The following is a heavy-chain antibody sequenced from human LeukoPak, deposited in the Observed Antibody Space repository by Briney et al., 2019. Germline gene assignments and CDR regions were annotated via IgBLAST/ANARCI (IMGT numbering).Heavy chain of an antibody. CDR2: ISAGASNT. CDR1: GFTFSSCA. CDR3: AKVNSGWHTWHYFDS. V-gene: IGHV3-23*01. J-gene: IGHJ4*02. Sequence: PGGSLRLSCAASGFTFSSCAMTWVRQAPGEGLEWVSGISAGASNTYYADSVRGRFTISRDNSKNTLYLQMDSLGADDTAVYYCAKVNSGWHTWHYFDSWGQGALVTASS. D-gene: IGHD6-19*01.